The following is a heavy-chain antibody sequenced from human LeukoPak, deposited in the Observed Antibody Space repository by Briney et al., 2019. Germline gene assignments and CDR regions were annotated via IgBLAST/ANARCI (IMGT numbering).Heavy chain of an antibody. Sequence: SETLSLTCTVSGGSISSYYWSWIRQPPGKGLEWIGYIYYSGSTNYNPSLKSRVTISVDTSKNQFSLKLSSVTAADTAMYYCARASYDFWSGYFDYWGQGTLVTVSS. V-gene: IGHV4-59*08. J-gene: IGHJ4*02. CDR1: GGSISSYY. D-gene: IGHD3-3*01. CDR2: IYYSGST. CDR3: ARASYDFWSGYFDY.